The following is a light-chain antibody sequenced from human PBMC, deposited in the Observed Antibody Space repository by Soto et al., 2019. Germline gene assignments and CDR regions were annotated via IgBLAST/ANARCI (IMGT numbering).Light chain of an antibody. J-gene: IGKJ1*01. CDR2: AAS. V-gene: IGKV1-17*01. Sequence: DIQMTHSPGARSASVGEGVTITCRASQGIRSDLGWYQQKPGKAPKRLIYAASSLQSGVPSRFSGSGSGTEFTLTISSLQPEDFATYYCLHHNTYPWTFGQGTKVDIK. CDR3: LHHNTYPWT. CDR1: QGIRSD.